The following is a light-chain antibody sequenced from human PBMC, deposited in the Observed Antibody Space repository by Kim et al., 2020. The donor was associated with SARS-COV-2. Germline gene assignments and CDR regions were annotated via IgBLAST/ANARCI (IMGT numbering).Light chain of an antibody. V-gene: IGLV3-1*01. CDR3: QAWDSSPHTYV. Sequence: SYELTQPPSVSVSPGQTASITCSGYKLGDKYVSWYQQKPGQSPVVVIYQDNQRPSGIPERFSGSNSGNTATLTISGTQAMDEADYYCQAWDSSPHTYVFGAGTKVTVL. CDR2: QDN. J-gene: IGLJ1*01. CDR1: KLGDKY.